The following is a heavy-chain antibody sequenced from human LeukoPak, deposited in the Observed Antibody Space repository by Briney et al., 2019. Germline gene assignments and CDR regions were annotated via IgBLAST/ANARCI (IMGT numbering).Heavy chain of an antibody. D-gene: IGHD4-11*01. V-gene: IGHV3-21*01. CDR3: ARGGYSYYHGNYYYYNYMDV. CDR1: GFTFSSYS. CDR2: ISSSSSYI. Sequence: GGSLRLSCAASGFTFSSYSMNWVRQAPGKGLEWVPSISSSSSYIYYADSVKGRFTISRDNAKNSLYLQMNSLRAEDTAVYYCARGGYSYYHGNYYYYNYMDVWGKGTTVTVSS. J-gene: IGHJ6*03.